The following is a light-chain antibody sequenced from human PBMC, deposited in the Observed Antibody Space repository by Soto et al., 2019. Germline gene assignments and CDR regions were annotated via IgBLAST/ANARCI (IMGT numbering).Light chain of an antibody. Sequence: EIVLTQSPPTLSLSPGDSATLSCRASQNVIHYLAWFQQKPGQAPRLLIYDASNRATGIPARFSGSGSGTDFTLTISNLEPEDFAVYYCQQRYSWPPITFGQGPRLEIK. CDR3: QQRYSWPPIT. CDR1: QNVIHY. J-gene: IGKJ5*01. V-gene: IGKV3-11*01. CDR2: DAS.